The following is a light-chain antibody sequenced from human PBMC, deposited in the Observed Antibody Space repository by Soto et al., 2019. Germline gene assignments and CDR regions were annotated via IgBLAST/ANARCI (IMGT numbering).Light chain of an antibody. V-gene: IGKV1-9*01. Sequence: IQLPQSPSSRSASVGDRFTIPCRASQAFAIYLAWYQQKPGEAPKLLIYAASTLYGGVPSRFSGSGSGTDFALTITSLQAEDFATYYCQQLRMYPSTFGGGTKVEIK. CDR3: QQLRMYPST. CDR2: AAS. J-gene: IGKJ4*01. CDR1: QAFAIY.